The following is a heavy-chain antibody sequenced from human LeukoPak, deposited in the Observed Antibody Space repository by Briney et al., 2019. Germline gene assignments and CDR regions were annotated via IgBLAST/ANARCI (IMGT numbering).Heavy chain of an antibody. CDR2: ISSSSSYI. J-gene: IGHJ3*02. CDR3: ARDGSSGWYGAFDI. V-gene: IGHV3-21*01. Sequence: PGGSLRLSCAASGFTFSSYSMNWVRQAPGKGLEWVSSISSSSSYIYYADSVKGRFTISRDNAKNSLYLQMNSLRAEDTAVYYCARDGSSGWYGAFDIWGQGTMVTVSS. CDR1: GFTFSSYS. D-gene: IGHD6-19*01.